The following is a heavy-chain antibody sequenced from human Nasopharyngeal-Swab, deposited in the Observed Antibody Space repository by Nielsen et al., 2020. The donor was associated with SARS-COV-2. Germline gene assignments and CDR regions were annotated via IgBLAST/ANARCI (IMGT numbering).Heavy chain of an antibody. CDR1: GVIFSTYT. CDR2: IRSSTSYI. Sequence: GSRKISGAASGVIFSTYTMNWVRQAPGKGLEWLSSIRSSTSYIYYADSVKGRFTISRDNAKNSLYLQMNSLRTEDTAVYYCATSGYSSGWIFWGQGTLVTVSS. D-gene: IGHD6-19*01. CDR3: ATSGYSSGWIF. V-gene: IGHV3-21*01. J-gene: IGHJ4*02.